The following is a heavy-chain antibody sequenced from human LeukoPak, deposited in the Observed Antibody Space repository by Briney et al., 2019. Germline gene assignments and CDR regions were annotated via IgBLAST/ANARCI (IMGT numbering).Heavy chain of an antibody. CDR1: GGSISSSSYY. V-gene: IGHV4-39*01. CDR3: ARWYYDSSGYYEDY. J-gene: IGHJ4*02. D-gene: IGHD3-22*01. Sequence: SETLSLTCTVSGGSISSSSYYWGWIRQPPGKGLEWIGSIYYSGSTYYSPSLKSRVTISVDTSKNQFSLKLSSVTAADTAVYYCARWYYDSSGYYEDYWGQGTLVTVSS. CDR2: IYYSGST.